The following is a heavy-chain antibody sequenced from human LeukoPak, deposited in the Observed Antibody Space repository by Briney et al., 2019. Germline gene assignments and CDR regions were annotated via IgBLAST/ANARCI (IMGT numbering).Heavy chain of an antibody. CDR1: GGSISSSNYY. J-gene: IGHJ4*02. V-gene: IGHV4-61*02. CDR2: IYSSGIT. CDR3: ARGFGAATGEGFDC. D-gene: IGHD1-26*01. Sequence: SETLSLTCTVSGGSISSSNYYWSWIRQPAGKGLEYIGRIYSSGITDYNPSLMSRVTLSVDTSKNRFSLRLSSVTAADTAVYYCARGFGAATGEGFDCWGQGTLVTVSS.